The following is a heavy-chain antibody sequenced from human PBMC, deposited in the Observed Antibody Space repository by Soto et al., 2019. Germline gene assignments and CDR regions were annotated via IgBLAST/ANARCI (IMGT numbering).Heavy chain of an antibody. J-gene: IGHJ6*02. CDR1: GFTFSSYA. CDR3: AKGLTTVKGVGYYYYGMDV. V-gene: IGHV3-23*01. Sequence: GGSLRLSCAASGFTFSSYAMSWVRQAPGKGLEWVSAISGSGGSTYYADSVKGRFTISRDNSENTLYLQMNSLRAEDTAVYYCAKGLTTVKGVGYYYYGMDVWGQGTTVTVSS. CDR2: ISGSGGST. D-gene: IGHD4-17*01.